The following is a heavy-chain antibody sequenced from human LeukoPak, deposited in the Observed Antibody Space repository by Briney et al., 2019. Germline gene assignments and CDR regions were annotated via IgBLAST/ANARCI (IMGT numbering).Heavy chain of an antibody. V-gene: IGHV3-7*01. CDR2: IKQDGSEK. D-gene: IGHD3-22*01. J-gene: IGHJ4*02. Sequence: GGSLRLSCAASGFTFSDYYMSWIRQAPGKGLEWVANIKQDGSEKYYVDSVKGRFTISRDNAKNSLYLQMNSLRAEDTAVYYCATEGDYYDSSGEVAYWGQGTLVTVSS. CDR3: ATEGDYYDSSGEVAY. CDR1: GFTFSDYY.